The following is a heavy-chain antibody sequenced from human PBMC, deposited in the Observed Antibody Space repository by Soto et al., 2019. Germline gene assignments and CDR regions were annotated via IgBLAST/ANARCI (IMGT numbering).Heavy chain of an antibody. D-gene: IGHD3-10*01. CDR1: GFTFDDYG. Sequence: EVQLVESGGGVVRPGGSLRLSCAASGFTFDDYGMSWVRQAPGKGLEWVSGIKWNGGSTGYADSVKGRFTISRDNAKNALYLQMNSLRDEDTALYYCASTPYYGSGGYSDYWGQGTQVTVSS. CDR3: ASTPYYGSGGYSDY. CDR2: IKWNGGST. J-gene: IGHJ4*02. V-gene: IGHV3-20*04.